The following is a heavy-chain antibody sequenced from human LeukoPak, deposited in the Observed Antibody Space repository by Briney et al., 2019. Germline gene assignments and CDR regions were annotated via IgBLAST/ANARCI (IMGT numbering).Heavy chain of an antibody. J-gene: IGHJ4*02. CDR2: TKSKTDGGTT. V-gene: IGHV3-15*01. D-gene: IGHD2-21*02. CDR3: TTDYVVVTATSDY. CDR1: GFTFSNAW. Sequence: TGGSLRLSCAASGFTFSNAWMSWVRQAPGKGLEWVGRTKSKTDGGTTDYAAPVKGRFTISRDDSKNTLYLQMNSLKTEDTAVYYCTTDYVVVTATSDYWGQGTLVTVSS.